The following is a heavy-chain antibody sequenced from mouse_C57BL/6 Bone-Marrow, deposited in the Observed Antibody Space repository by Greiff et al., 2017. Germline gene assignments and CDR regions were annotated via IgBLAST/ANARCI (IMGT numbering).Heavy chain of an antibody. CDR3: TVYYGSSLTPAMDY. CDR1: GFNIKDDY. J-gene: IGHJ4*01. D-gene: IGHD1-1*01. Sequence: EVQLVESGAELVRPGASVKLSCTASGFNIKDDYMHWVKQRPEQGLEWIGWIDPENGDTEYASKFQDKATITADTSSNTAYLQLSSLTSEDTAVYYCTVYYGSSLTPAMDYWGQGTSVTVSS. CDR2: IDPENGDT. V-gene: IGHV14-4*01.